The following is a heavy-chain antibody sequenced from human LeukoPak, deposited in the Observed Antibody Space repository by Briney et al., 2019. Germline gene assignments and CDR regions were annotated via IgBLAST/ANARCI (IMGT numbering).Heavy chain of an antibody. CDR3: ARISRQRLLHDFDY. J-gene: IGHJ4*02. D-gene: IGHD2-21*02. Sequence: ASVKVSCKTSGFTFTAYGFSWVRQAPGQGLEWMGWISAYNGNTNYAQKLQGRVTMTTDISTSTAYVDLGSLRSDDTAVYYCARISRQRLLHDFDYWGQGTLVTVSS. CDR1: GFTFTAYG. V-gene: IGHV1-18*01. CDR2: ISAYNGNT.